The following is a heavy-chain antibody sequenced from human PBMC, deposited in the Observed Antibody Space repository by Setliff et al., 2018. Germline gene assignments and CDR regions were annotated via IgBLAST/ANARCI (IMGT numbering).Heavy chain of an antibody. Sequence: ASVKVPCKASADIFIDYGVSWVRQAPGQGLGWVGWISLHNGKTYYEPKFQDRITMTTDTSTSTDYLEFKSLRSDDTAIYYCSRLVRFCTKTSCQRLLGDDYWGQGALVTVSS. CDR3: SRLVRFCTKTSCQRLLGDDY. CDR1: ADIFIDYG. CDR2: ISLHNGKT. V-gene: IGHV1-18*01. J-gene: IGHJ4*02. D-gene: IGHD2-2*01.